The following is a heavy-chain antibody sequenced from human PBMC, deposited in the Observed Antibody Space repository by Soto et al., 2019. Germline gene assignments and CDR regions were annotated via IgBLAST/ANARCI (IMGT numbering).Heavy chain of an antibody. CDR1: GFTFDDYA. J-gene: IGHJ4*02. Sequence: EVQLVESGGGLVQPGRSLRLSCAASGFTFDDYAMHWVRQAPGEGLEWVSGISWNSGSIGYADSVKGRFTISRDNAKNSLYLQMNSLRAEDTALYYCAKDTHYDLGGFDYWGQGTLVTVSS. CDR3: AKDTHYDLGGFDY. D-gene: IGHD3-3*01. V-gene: IGHV3-9*01. CDR2: ISWNSGSI.